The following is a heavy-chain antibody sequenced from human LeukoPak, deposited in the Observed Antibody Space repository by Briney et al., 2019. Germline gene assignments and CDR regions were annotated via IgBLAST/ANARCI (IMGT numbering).Heavy chain of an antibody. Sequence: GGSLRLSCAASGFTFSSYAMSWVRQAPGKGLEWVSAISGSGGSPYYADSVKGRFTISRDNAKNSLYLQMNSLRDEDTAVYYCARASPSGYDYWGQGTLVTVSS. CDR1: GFTFSSYA. V-gene: IGHV3-23*01. J-gene: IGHJ4*02. CDR2: ISGSGGSP. CDR3: ARASPSGYDY. D-gene: IGHD3-22*01.